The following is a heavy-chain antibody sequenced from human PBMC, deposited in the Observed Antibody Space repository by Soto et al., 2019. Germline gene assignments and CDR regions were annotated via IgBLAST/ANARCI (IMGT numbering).Heavy chain of an antibody. J-gene: IGHJ4*02. CDR1: GGYISSGGYY. CDR3: ARDATELDYVDY. Sequence: QVQLQESGPGLVKPSQTLSLTCTVSGGYISSGGYYWSWIRQHPGRGLAWIGYIYYSGSTYYNPSLKSRVTIAVGTSKNQCSLKLSSVTAADTAVYYCARDATELDYVDYWGQGTLVTVS. V-gene: IGHV4-31*03. CDR2: IYYSGST. D-gene: IGHD2-15*01.